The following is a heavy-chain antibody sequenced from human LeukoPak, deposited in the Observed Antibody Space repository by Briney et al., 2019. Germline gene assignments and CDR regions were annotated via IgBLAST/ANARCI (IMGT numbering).Heavy chain of an antibody. CDR3: ARELGQYCSSTSCYGYAFDI. Sequence: SETLSLTCTVSGGSISSYYWSWLRQPPGKGLEWLGYIYYSGSTNYNPSLKSRVTISVDTSKNQFSLKLSSVTAADTAVYYCARELGQYCSSTSCYGYAFDIWGQGTMVTVSS. CDR1: GGSISSYY. CDR2: IYYSGST. D-gene: IGHD2-2*01. J-gene: IGHJ3*02. V-gene: IGHV4-59*01.